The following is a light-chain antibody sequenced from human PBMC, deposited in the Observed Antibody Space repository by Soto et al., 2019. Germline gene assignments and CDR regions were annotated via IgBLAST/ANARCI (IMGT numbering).Light chain of an antibody. J-gene: IGLJ1*01. CDR3: CSYTSSSTRV. V-gene: IGLV2-14*01. CDR1: SSDFGGYNY. Sequence: QSVLTQPASVSGSPGQSITISCPGNSSDFGGYNYVSWYQQHPDKAPKLMIYDVSNRPSGVSNRFSGSKSGNTASLTISGLQAEDEADYYCCSYTSSSTRVFGTGTKVTVL. CDR2: DVS.